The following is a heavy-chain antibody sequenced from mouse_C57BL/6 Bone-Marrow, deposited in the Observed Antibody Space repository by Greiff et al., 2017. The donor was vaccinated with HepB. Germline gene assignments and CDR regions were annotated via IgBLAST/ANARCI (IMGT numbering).Heavy chain of an antibody. V-gene: IGHV5-17*01. D-gene: IGHD1-1*01. J-gene: IGHJ4*01. CDR2: ISSGSSTI. Sequence: EVQLVESGGGLVKPGGSLKLSCAASGFTFSDYGMHWVRQAPEKGLEWVAYISSGSSTIYYADTVKGRFTISRDNAKNTLFLQMTSLRSEDTAMYYCARPNYYGSSYTYAMDYWGQGTSVTVSS. CDR1: GFTFSDYG. CDR3: ARPNYYGSSYTYAMDY.